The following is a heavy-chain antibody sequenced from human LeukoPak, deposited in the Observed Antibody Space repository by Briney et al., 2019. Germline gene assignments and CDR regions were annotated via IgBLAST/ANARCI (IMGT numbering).Heavy chain of an antibody. V-gene: IGHV4-59*01. Sequence: PSETLSLTCTVSGGSISTFYWSWIRQRPGKGLEWIGYIYYSGTTNYNPSLKSRVTISVDMSKSQFSLTLSSVTAADTAVYYCAMAYSSSWYYFDYWGQGTLVTVSS. CDR2: IYYSGTT. J-gene: IGHJ4*02. D-gene: IGHD6-13*01. CDR1: GGSISTFY. CDR3: AMAYSSSWYYFDY.